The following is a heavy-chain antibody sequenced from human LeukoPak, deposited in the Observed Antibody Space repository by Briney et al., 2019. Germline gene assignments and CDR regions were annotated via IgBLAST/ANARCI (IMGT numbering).Heavy chain of an antibody. CDR2: INHSGST. CDR3: ARGPDSSSWYPIYYYYGMDV. D-gene: IGHD6-13*01. J-gene: IGHJ6*02. CDR1: GGSFSGYY. V-gene: IGHV4-34*01. Sequence: PSETLSLTCAVYGGSFSGYYWSWIRQPPGKGLEWIGEINHSGSTNYNPSLKSRVTISVDTSKNQFFLKLSSVTAADTAVYYCARGPDSSSWYPIYYYYGMDVWGQGTTVTVSS.